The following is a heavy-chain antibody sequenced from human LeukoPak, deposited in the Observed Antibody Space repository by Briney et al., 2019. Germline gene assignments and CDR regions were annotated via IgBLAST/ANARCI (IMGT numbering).Heavy chain of an antibody. CDR2: ISAYNGNT. CDR3: ARIRDGYNDAYDI. CDR1: GNTFTSYG. V-gene: IGHV1-18*01. D-gene: IGHD5-24*01. Sequence: GASVKVSCKASGNTFTSYGISWVRQAPGQGLEWMGWISAYNGNTNYAQKLQGRVTMTRDTSTSTVYMELSGLRSEDTALYYCARIRDGYNDAYDIWGQGTMVTVSS. J-gene: IGHJ3*02.